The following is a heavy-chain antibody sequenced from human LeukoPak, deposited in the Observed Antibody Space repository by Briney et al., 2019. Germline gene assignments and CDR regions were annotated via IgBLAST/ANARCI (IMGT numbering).Heavy chain of an antibody. Sequence: GGSLRLSCAASGFTFSCYAMSWVRQAPGKGLEWVSAISGSGGSTYYADSVKGRFTISRDNSKNTLYLQMNSLRAEDTAVYYCAKWGMNSFRYCSSTSCSPYFDYWGQGTLVTVSS. V-gene: IGHV3-23*01. CDR3: AKWGMNSFRYCSSTSCSPYFDY. CDR1: GFTFSCYA. CDR2: ISGSGGST. D-gene: IGHD2-2*01. J-gene: IGHJ4*02.